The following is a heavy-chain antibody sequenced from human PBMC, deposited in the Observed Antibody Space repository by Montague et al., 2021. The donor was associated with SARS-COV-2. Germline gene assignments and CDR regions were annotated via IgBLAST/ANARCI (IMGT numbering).Heavy chain of an antibody. Sequence: SLRLSCAASGFIFTNYGMNWVRRAPRKGLESVAGISGFGGGTYYSDSVKDRFTISRATSNSTLFLQMDGLRAEDTAIYYCAKSFSGTRNWFDIWGQGTLVTVSS. CDR1: GFIFTNYG. V-gene: IGHV3-23*01. D-gene: IGHD1-14*01. CDR2: ISGFGGGT. J-gene: IGHJ5*02. CDR3: AKSFSGTRNWFDI.